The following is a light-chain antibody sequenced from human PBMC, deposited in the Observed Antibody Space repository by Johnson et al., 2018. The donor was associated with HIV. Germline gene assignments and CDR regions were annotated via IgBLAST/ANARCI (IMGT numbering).Light chain of an antibody. CDR3: GTWDSSLSAGV. Sequence: QSVLTQPPSVSAAPGQKVTISCSGSSYNIGNNYVSWYQQLPGTAPKLLIYDNNKRPSGIPDRFSGSKSGTSATLGITGLPTGDEADYYCGTWDSSLSAGVFGTGTKVTVL. V-gene: IGLV1-51*01. CDR1: SYNIGNNY. J-gene: IGLJ1*01. CDR2: DNN.